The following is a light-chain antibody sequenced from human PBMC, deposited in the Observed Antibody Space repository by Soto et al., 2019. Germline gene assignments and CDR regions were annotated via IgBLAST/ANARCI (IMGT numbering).Light chain of an antibody. V-gene: IGKV3-11*01. CDR1: QCVSSY. Sequence: EIVLTQYPATLSLSPGERPTLSCRASQCVSSYLAWYQQKTGQAPRLLIYDASNRATGIPARFSGSGSGTDFTLTISSLEPEDFAVYYCQQRSNWPPALTFGGGTKVEIK. J-gene: IGKJ4*01. CDR2: DAS. CDR3: QQRSNWPPALT.